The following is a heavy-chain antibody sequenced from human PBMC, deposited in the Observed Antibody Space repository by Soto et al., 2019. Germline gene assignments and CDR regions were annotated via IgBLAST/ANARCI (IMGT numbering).Heavy chain of an antibody. CDR1: GFNFNNYA. Sequence: GGSLRLSCAASGFNFNNYAMHWVRQAPGKGLEWVAVVTFNGSRTYYADSVKGRFTISRDSSNNTVSLQMNSLTNEDTAVYYCAKAGWGGDYYYGLDVWGQGTTVTVSS. CDR3: AKAGWGGDYYYGLDV. D-gene: IGHD2-21*01. CDR2: VTFNGSRT. V-gene: IGHV3-30*18. J-gene: IGHJ6*02.